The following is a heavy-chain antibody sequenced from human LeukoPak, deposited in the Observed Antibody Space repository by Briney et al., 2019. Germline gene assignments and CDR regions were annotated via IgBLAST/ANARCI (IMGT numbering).Heavy chain of an antibody. Sequence: GESLTLSCTGSGYIFTSYWIGWVRQMPGKGLEWMGIIYPGDSDTIYSPSFQGQVTISADKSISTAYLQWSSLKASDTAMYYCARRVAAIGGYFDYWGQGTLVTVSS. J-gene: IGHJ4*02. CDR2: IYPGDSDT. CDR1: GYIFTSYW. D-gene: IGHD2-21*02. V-gene: IGHV5-51*03. CDR3: ARRVAAIGGYFDY.